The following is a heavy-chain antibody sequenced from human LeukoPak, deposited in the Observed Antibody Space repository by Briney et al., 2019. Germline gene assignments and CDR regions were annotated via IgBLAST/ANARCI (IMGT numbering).Heavy chain of an antibody. D-gene: IGHD6-6*01. CDR2: IRYDGSNK. Sequence: GGSLRLSCAASGFTFSSYGMHWVRQAPGKGLEWVAFIRYDGSNKYYADSVEGRFTISRDNSKNTLYLQMNSLRAEDTAVYYCARFGTWGTSSEYWGQGTLVTVSS. CDR3: ARFGTWGTSSEY. V-gene: IGHV3-30*02. J-gene: IGHJ4*02. CDR1: GFTFSSYG.